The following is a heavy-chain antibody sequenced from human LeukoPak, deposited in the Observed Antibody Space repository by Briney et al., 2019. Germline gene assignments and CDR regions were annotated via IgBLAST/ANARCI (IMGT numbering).Heavy chain of an antibody. Sequence: PGGSLRLSSAASRFTFSSYNMNWVRQAPGKGLEWISHISASSGTIYYADSVKGRFTISRDNAKDSLYLQMNSLRAEDTAVYYCSRESPPVALYYWGQGTLVTVSS. CDR2: ISASSGTI. CDR3: SRESPPVALYY. V-gene: IGHV3-48*04. J-gene: IGHJ4*02. CDR1: RFTFSSYN.